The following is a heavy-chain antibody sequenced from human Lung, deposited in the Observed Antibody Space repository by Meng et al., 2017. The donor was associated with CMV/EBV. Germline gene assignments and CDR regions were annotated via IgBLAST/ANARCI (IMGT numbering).Heavy chain of an antibody. J-gene: IGHJ4*02. Sequence: QVQLVQSGAEVKQPGASVNVSCKASGYTFTRYVISWVRQAPGQGLEWMGWISAYNGNTNYAQKLQGRVTMTIDTSTSTAYMELRSLRSDDTAVYYCASVASLGYFDYWGQGTLVTVSS. D-gene: IGHD7-27*01. CDR1: GYTFTRYV. CDR2: ISAYNGNT. V-gene: IGHV1-18*01. CDR3: ASVASLGYFDY.